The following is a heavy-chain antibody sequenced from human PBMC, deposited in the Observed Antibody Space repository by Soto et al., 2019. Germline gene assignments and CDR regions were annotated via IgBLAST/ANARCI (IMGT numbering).Heavy chain of an antibody. J-gene: IGHJ4*02. CDR1: GFTFSSSD. V-gene: IGHV3-23*01. CDR3: AKGGGGDHGD. Sequence: EVQLLDSGGGLVQPGGSLRLSCEASGFTFSSSDMCWVRQAPGKGLEWISSITTSGARTFYADSVKGRFTIPRDNSKNTLYLQMNSLRVDDTAVYFCAKGGGGDHGDWGQGTPVAVSS. CDR2: ITTSGART. D-gene: IGHD2-21*02.